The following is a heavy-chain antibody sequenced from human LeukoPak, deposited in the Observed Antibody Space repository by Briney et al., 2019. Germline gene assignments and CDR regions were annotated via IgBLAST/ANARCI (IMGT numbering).Heavy chain of an antibody. J-gene: IGHJ5*02. CDR2: IKQDGSEK. D-gene: IGHD3-10*01. CDR3: ARDDRRLLWFGELPTPGNNWFDP. Sequence: GGSPRLSCAASGFTFSSYWMSWVRQAPGKGLEWVANIKQDGSEKYYVDSVKGRFTISRDNAKNSLYLQMNSLRAEDTAVYYCARDDRRLLWFGELPTPGNNWFDPWGQGTLVTVSS. CDR1: GFTFSSYW. V-gene: IGHV3-7*01.